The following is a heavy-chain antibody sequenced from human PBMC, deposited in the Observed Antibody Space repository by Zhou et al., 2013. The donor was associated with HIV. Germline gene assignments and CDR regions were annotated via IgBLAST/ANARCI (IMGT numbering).Heavy chain of an antibody. CDR3: ARDHRRPYSSSWYWFDP. CDR1: GGTFSSYA. V-gene: IGHV1-69*05. Sequence: QVQLVQSGAEVKKPGSSVKVSCKASGGTFSSYAISWVRQAPGQGLEWMGGIIPIFGTANYAQKFQGRVTITTDESTSTAYMELSSLRSEDTAVYYCARDHRRPYSSSWYWFDPWGQGTLVTVSS. J-gene: IGHJ5*02. CDR2: IIPIFGTA. D-gene: IGHD6-13*01.